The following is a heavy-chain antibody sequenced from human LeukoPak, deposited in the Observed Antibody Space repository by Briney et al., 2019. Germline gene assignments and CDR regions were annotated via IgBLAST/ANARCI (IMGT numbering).Heavy chain of an antibody. CDR2: ISGSGGST. J-gene: IGHJ6*03. Sequence: GRSLRLSCAASGFTFDDYAMHWVRQAPGKGLEWVSAISGSGGSTYYADSVKGRFTISRDNSKNTLYLQMNSLRAEDTAVYYCAKDSRGNSYYMDVWGKGTTVTVSS. V-gene: IGHV3-23*01. CDR1: GFTFDDYA. D-gene: IGHD2/OR15-2a*01. CDR3: AKDSRGNSYYMDV.